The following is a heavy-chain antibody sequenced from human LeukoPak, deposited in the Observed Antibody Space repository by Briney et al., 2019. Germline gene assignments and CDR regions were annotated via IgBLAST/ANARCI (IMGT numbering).Heavy chain of an antibody. D-gene: IGHD6-19*01. CDR2: INQDGTEK. CDR1: GFTFSDFW. Sequence: PGGSLRLSCAASGFTFSDFWMQWVRQAPGKGLEWVANINQDGTEKWCVDSVKGRFTISRDNAKNSLYLQMNSLRAEDTAVYYCARVVGSSGWYRGYFDYWGQGTLVTVSS. CDR3: ARVVGSSGWYRGYFDY. V-gene: IGHV3-7*01. J-gene: IGHJ4*02.